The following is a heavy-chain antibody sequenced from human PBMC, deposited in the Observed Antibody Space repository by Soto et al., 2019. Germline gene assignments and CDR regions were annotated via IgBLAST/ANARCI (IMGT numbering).Heavy chain of an antibody. D-gene: IGHD5-12*01. Sequence: SETLSLTCTVSSGSIINNYWSWIRQPPGKGLEWIGYIYYTGRTYYNTSLESRVIISVDTSKNQFSLNLNSVTAADTAVYYCARTSGEMATIGAFDIWAQGTMVTVSS. CDR3: ARTSGEMATIGAFDI. CDR1: SGSIINNY. V-gene: IGHV4-59*08. CDR2: IYYTGRT. J-gene: IGHJ3*02.